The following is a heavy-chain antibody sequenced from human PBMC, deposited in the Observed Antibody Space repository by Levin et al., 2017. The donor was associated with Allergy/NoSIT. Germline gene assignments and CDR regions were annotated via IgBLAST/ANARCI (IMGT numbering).Heavy chain of an antibody. CDR3: ARENCGGAGCHGVRPFDY. V-gene: IGHV3-23*01. J-gene: IGHJ4*02. CDR2: ISGSGRTT. D-gene: IGHD2-21*01. Sequence: LSLTCAASGFTFGSYSMTWVRQAPAKGLEWVSIISGSGRTTYYADSVKGRFTISRDNSKSILYVQMNSLRAEDTAIYYCARENCGGAGCHGVRPFDYWGQGTLVTVSS. CDR1: GFTFGSYS.